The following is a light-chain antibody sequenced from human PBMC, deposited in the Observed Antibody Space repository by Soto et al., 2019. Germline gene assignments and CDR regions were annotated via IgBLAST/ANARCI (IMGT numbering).Light chain of an antibody. CDR1: TGAVTSGHW. CDR3: LVIFTGVGEV. J-gene: IGLJ1*01. CDR2: DTD. Sequence: QAVGTQEPSLTVSPGGTVTLTCDSSTGAVTSGHWPHWFQQKPGQAPRTLIYDTDNKHPWTPARFSGSLLGGKAALTLSGAQPEDESDYYCLVIFTGVGEVFGTGTKLTVL. V-gene: IGLV7-46*01.